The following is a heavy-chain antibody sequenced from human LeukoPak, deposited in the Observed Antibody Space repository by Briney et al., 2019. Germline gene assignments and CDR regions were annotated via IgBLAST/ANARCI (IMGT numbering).Heavy chain of an antibody. J-gene: IGHJ6*02. CDR1: GGSISSYY. Sequence: SETLSLTCTVSGGSISSYYWSWIRQPPGKGLEWIGYIYYSGSTNYNPSLKSRVTISVDTSKNQFLLELSSVTAADTAVYYCARLPPLLWFGELSFYGMDVWGQGTTVTVSS. CDR3: ARLPPLLWFGELSFYGMDV. D-gene: IGHD3-10*01. CDR2: IYYSGST. V-gene: IGHV4-59*08.